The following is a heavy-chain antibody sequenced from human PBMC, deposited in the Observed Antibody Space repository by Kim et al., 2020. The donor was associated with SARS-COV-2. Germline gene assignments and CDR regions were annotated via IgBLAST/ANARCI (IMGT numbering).Heavy chain of an antibody. D-gene: IGHD2-15*01. J-gene: IGHJ4*02. V-gene: IGHV4-4*06. Sequence: NDTPSHKSRVTMSVDTSKNQFSLKLTSILAADTAVYYCARRETGGNYFDYWGQGTLVTVSS. CDR3: ARRETGGNYFDY.